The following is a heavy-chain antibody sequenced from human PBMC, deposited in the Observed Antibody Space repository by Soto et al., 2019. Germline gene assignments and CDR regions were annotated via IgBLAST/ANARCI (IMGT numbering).Heavy chain of an antibody. D-gene: IGHD2-2*01. CDR1: GGSISSYY. Sequence: SETLSLTCTVSGGSISSYYWSWIRQPPGKGLEWIGYIYYSGSTNYNPSLKSRVTISVDTSKNQFSLKLSSVTAADTAVYYCARHSPGDDAWHVWGKGTTVTVSS. J-gene: IGHJ6*04. CDR3: ARHSPGDDAWHV. V-gene: IGHV4-59*08. CDR2: IYYSGST.